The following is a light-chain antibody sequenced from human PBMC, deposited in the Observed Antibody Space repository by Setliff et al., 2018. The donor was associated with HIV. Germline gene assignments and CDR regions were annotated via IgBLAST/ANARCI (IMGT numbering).Light chain of an antibody. CDR2: DVT. Sequence: QSALPQPASVSGSPGQSITISCTGSSSDVGVHNYVSWYQQHPGKAPKLIIYDVTNRPSGVSDRFSGSKSVNTASLTISGLLAEDEADYYCSSYTSSGTYVFGTGTRSPS. CDR1: SSDVGVHNY. J-gene: IGLJ1*01. CDR3: SSYTSSGTYV. V-gene: IGLV2-14*03.